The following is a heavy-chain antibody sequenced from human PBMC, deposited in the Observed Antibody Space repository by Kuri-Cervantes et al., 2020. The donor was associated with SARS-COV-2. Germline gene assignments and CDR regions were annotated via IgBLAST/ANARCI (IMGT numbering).Heavy chain of an antibody. CDR1: GYTFSSYA. CDR2: INTATGNT. Sequence: ASVKVSCKASGYTFSSYAIHWVRQAPGQGLEWMGWINTATGNTHYSQKFQGRVTITRDTAVSTEYMDLNSLRSEDTAVYYCAREVGYCDSGRCYGLDAFDIWGQGTMVTVSS. CDR3: AREVGYCDSGRCYGLDAFDI. D-gene: IGHD2-2*01. J-gene: IGHJ3*02. V-gene: IGHV1-3*04.